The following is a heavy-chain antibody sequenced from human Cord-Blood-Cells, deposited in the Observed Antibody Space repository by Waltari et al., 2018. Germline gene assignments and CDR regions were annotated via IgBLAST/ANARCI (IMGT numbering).Heavy chain of an antibody. CDR3: ARWGTTGTTDYFDY. J-gene: IGHJ4*02. CDR2: INHSGST. Sequence: QVQLQQWGAGLLKPSETLSLTCAVYGGSFSGYYWRWIRQPPGKGLEWIGEINHSGSTNYNPSLKSRVTISVDTSKNQFSLKLSSVTAADTAVYYCARWGTTGTTDYFDYWGQGTLVTVSS. D-gene: IGHD1-1*01. CDR1: GGSFSGYY. V-gene: IGHV4-34*01.